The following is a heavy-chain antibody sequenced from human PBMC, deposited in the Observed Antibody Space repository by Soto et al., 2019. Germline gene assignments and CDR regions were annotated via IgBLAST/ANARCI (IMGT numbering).Heavy chain of an antibody. CDR2: IYYSGST. J-gene: IGHJ6*02. Sequence: PSETLSLTCTVSGGSISSGDYYWSWIRQPPGKGLEWIGYIYYSGSTYYNPSLKRRVTISVDTSKNQFSLKLSSVTAADTAVYYCARDGRMQIPAAMDYYYYYGMDVWGQGTTVTVSS. D-gene: IGHD2-2*01. CDR3: ARDGRMQIPAAMDYYYYYGMDV. V-gene: IGHV4-30-4*01. CDR1: GGSISSGDYY.